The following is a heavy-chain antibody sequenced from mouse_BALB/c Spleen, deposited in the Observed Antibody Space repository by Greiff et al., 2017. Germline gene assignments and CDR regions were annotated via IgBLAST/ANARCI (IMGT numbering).Heavy chain of an antibody. Sequence: DVKLVESGAELVRSGASVKLSCTASGFNIKDYYMHWVKQRPEQGLEWIGWIDPENGDTEYAPKFQGKATMTADTSSNTAYLQLSSLTSEDTAVYYCNACGNYGSAMDYWGQGTSVTVSS. V-gene: IGHV14-4*02. CDR1: GFNIKDYY. J-gene: IGHJ4*01. CDR2: IDPENGDT. D-gene: IGHD2-1*01. CDR3: NACGNYGSAMDY.